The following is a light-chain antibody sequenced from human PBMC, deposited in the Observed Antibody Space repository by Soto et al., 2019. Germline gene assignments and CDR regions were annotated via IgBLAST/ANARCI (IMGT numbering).Light chain of an antibody. V-gene: IGKV1-5*03. CDR1: QTLTGH. J-gene: IGKJ1*01. Sequence: DIQMTQSPSTLCASVGDNVTITCRASQTLTGHLAWYQQKPGKAPNLLIYEASSLESGVPSRFSGSGFDTEFTLTISSLQPDDFATYYCQQYKFYWTFGQGTKVEIK. CDR2: EAS. CDR3: QQYKFYWT.